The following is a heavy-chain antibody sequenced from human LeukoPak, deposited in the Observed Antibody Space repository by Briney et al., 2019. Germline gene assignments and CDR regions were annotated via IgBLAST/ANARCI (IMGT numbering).Heavy chain of an antibody. V-gene: IGHV4-31*03. CDR1: GGSISSGGYY. CDR2: IYYSGST. J-gene: IGHJ4*02. CDR3: ARRPRNSGNYDGPSGLDY. D-gene: IGHD1-26*01. Sequence: SETLSLTCTVSGGSISSGGYYWSWIRQHPGKGLEWIGYIYYSGSTYYNPSLKSRVTISVDTSKNQFSLKLRSVTAADTAVYYCARRPRNSGNYDGPSGLDYWGQGTLVTVSS.